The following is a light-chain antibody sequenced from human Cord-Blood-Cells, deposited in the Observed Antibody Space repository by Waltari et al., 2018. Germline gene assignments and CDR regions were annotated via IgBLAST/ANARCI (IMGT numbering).Light chain of an antibody. CDR2: GKK. CDR1: SLRSHF. CDR3: NSRDSSGNHLV. Sequence: SSELTQDPPVSVALGQTVRITCQGDSLRSHFARWYQQKPGQAHVLVIYGKKNRPSGIPDRVSGSSSGNTASLTITGAQAEDEADYYCNSRDSSGNHLVFGGGTKLTVL. J-gene: IGLJ2*01. V-gene: IGLV3-19*01.